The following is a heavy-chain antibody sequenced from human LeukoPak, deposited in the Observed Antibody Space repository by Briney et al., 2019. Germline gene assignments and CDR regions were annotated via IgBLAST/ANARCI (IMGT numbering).Heavy chain of an antibody. Sequence: PGGSLRLSCAASGFTCSSYAMSWLRPAPGKGLERASAISGSGGSTYYADSVKGRFTISRDNSKNTLYLQMNSLRAEDTAVYYCAKGYSGWSHDAFDIWGQGTMVTVSS. D-gene: IGHD6-19*01. CDR2: ISGSGGST. J-gene: IGHJ3*02. V-gene: IGHV3-23*01. CDR3: AKGYSGWSHDAFDI. CDR1: GFTCSSYA.